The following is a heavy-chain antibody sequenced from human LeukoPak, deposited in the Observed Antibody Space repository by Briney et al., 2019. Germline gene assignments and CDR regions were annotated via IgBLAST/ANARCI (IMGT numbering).Heavy chain of an antibody. CDR1: GGSITNFY. CDR2: IYYSGTT. CDR3: ARAGRGYTYGIDF. D-gene: IGHD5-18*01. Sequence: SETLSLTCTVSGGSITNFYWSWIRQPPGKGLEWIGNIYYSGTTNYNPSLKSRVTISVDTSKNQFSLNVRSVTAADTAVYYCARAGRGYTYGIDFWGQGTLVPVSS. J-gene: IGHJ4*02. V-gene: IGHV4-59*01.